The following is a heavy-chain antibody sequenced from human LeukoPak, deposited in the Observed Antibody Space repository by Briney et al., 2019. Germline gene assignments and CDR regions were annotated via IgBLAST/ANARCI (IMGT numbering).Heavy chain of an antibody. J-gene: IGHJ4*02. D-gene: IGHD6-13*01. Sequence: GGSLRLSCAASGFTFSNYAMSWVRQAPGKGLEWVSAGSGSAGSTYYADSVKGRFTISRDNSRNTLYLQMNSLRAEDTALYYCAKGPASTWYKYYFDYWGQGTLVTVSS. V-gene: IGHV3-23*01. CDR3: AKGPASTWYKYYFDY. CDR2: GSGSAGST. CDR1: GFTFSNYA.